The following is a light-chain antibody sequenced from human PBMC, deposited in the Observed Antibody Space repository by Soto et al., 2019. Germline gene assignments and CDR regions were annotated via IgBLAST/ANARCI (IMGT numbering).Light chain of an antibody. V-gene: IGKV1-6*01. J-gene: IGKJ3*01. CDR1: QDIRKD. CDR3: LQDESYPRP. CDR2: KAS. Sequence: AIQMTQSPSSLSSSVGDRVTITCRASQDIRKDLGWYQHKPGKAPKLLIYKASSLQSGVPSRFSGSGSGTDFTFTISSLQPEDSASYYCLQDESYPRPFGPGTKVDVK.